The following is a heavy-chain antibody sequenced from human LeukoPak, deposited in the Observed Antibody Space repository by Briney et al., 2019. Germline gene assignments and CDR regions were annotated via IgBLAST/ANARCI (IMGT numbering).Heavy chain of an antibody. CDR3: ARESSDWYRTFYFDT. V-gene: IGHV6-1*01. D-gene: IGHD1-1*01. Sequence: SQTLSLTCAISGDSVAINSAAWNWIRQSPSRGLEWLGRTYYRAKWYHDYAVSVESRITINPDTSKNQFSLQLRSVTPEDTAMYFCARESSDWYRTFYFDTWGQGTLVTVSS. CDR1: GDSVAINSAA. J-gene: IGHJ4*02. CDR2: TYYRAKWYH.